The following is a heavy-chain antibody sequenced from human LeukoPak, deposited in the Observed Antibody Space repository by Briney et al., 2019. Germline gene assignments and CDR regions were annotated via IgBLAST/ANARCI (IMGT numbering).Heavy chain of an antibody. V-gene: IGHV4-4*07. CDR3: AREGSTVTIITGNLDAFDI. CDR1: GGSISSYY. D-gene: IGHD4-11*01. J-gene: IGHJ3*02. Sequence: PSETLSLTCTVSGGSISSYYWSWIRQPAGKGLEWIGLIYTSGNTNYNPSLKSRVTMSVDTSKNQFSLKLSSVTAADTAVYYCAREGSTVTIITGNLDAFDIWGQGTMVTVSS. CDR2: IYTSGNT.